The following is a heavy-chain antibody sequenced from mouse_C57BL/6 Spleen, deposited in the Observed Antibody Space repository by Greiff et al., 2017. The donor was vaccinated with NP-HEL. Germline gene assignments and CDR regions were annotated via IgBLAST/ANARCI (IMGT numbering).Heavy chain of an antibody. Sequence: QVHVKQSGAGLVMPGASVKLSCKATGYTFTDYWIEWIKQRPGHGLEWIGEILPGSGRSNYNDKFKGKATFTADTSSNTAYMQLSSLTTEDSAIFYCARSWDRDYWGQGTTLTVSS. CDR1: GYTFTDYW. D-gene: IGHD3-3*01. J-gene: IGHJ2*01. V-gene: IGHV1-9*01. CDR3: ARSWDRDY. CDR2: ILPGSGRS.